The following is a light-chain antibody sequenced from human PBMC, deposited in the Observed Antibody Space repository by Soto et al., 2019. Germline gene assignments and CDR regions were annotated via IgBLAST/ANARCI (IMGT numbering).Light chain of an antibody. CDR1: QDIFNY. Sequence: DIQMTQSPSSLSASVGDRVTITCQASQDIFNYLDWFQQKPGKAPKLLIYDASHLATGVPSRFSGSGSGTHFTFNITSLQPEDVGTYYCQQYVKFMTVGQGARLESK. J-gene: IGKJ5*01. V-gene: IGKV1-33*01. CDR3: QQYVKFMT. CDR2: DAS.